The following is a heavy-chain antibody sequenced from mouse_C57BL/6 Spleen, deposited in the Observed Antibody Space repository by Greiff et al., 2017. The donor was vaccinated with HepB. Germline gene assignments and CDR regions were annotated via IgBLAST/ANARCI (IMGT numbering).Heavy chain of an antibody. V-gene: IGHV1-82*01. CDR3: ARRDYGRPYFDY. CDR2: IYPGDGDT. CDR1: GYAFSSSW. Sequence: QVQLQQSGPELVKPGASVKISCKASGYAFSSSWMNWVKQRPGKGLEWIGRIYPGDGDTNYNGKFKGKATLTADKSSSTAYMQLSSLTSEDSAVYFCARRDYGRPYFDYWGQGTTLTVSS. D-gene: IGHD1-1*01. J-gene: IGHJ2*01.